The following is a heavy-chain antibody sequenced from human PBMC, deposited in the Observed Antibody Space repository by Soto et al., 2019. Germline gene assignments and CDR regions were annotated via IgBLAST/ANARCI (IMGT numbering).Heavy chain of an antibody. CDR2: VSQVGDP. Sequence: EVQLVEAGGGLVQPGVSLRRSCAASGFTFSHYDMHWVRQRIGKGLEWISGVSQVGDPYYAASVKCRFTITGENANVSLSLPTNRPRAGATAVYHCTLAITIFGLTPRSYGLAVWGHGTRVIFSS. J-gene: IGHJ6*02. CDR1: GFTFSHYD. D-gene: IGHD3-3*01. CDR3: TLAITIFGLTPRSYGLAV. V-gene: IGHV3-13*05.